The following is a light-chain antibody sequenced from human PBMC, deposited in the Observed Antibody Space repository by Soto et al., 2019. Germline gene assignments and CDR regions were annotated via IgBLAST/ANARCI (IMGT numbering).Light chain of an antibody. CDR2: EVS. J-gene: IGLJ1*01. CDR1: SSDVGAYNY. V-gene: IGLV2-8*01. Sequence: QSVRTQPPSASGSPGQSVTISCTGTSSDVGAYNYVSWYQQHPGKAPKLVIYEVSKRPSGVPDRFSGSKSGNTASLTVSGLQAEDEADYYCSSHAGSKRVFGTGTKVTVL. CDR3: SSHAGSKRV.